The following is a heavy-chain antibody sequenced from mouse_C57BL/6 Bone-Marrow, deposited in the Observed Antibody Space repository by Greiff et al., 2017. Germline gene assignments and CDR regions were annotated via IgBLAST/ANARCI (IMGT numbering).Heavy chain of an antibody. CDR2: ISSGSSTI. V-gene: IGHV5-17*01. J-gene: IGHJ4*01. CDR1: GFTFSDYG. Sequence: EVMLVESGGGLVKPGGSLKLSCAASGFTFSDYGMHWVRQAPEKGLEWVAYISSGSSTIYYADTVKGRFTISRDNAKNTLFLQMTSLRSEDTAMYYCARPAYGSSYYAMDYWGQGTSGTVSS. D-gene: IGHD1-1*01. CDR3: ARPAYGSSYYAMDY.